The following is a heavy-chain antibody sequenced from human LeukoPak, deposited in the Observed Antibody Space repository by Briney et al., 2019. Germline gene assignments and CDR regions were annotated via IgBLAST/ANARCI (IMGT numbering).Heavy chain of an antibody. CDR1: GGSFSGYY. CDR3: ARTTIFGVVPSFDY. D-gene: IGHD3-3*01. Sequence: SETLSLTCAVYGGSFSGYYCSWIRQPPGKGLEWIGEINHSGSTNYNPSLKSRVTISVDTSKNQFSLKLSSVTAADTAVYYCARTTIFGVVPSFDYWGQGTLVTVSS. V-gene: IGHV4-34*01. J-gene: IGHJ4*02. CDR2: INHSGST.